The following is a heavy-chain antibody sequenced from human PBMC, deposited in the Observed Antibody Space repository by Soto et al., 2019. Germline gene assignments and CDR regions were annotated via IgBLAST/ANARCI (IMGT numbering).Heavy chain of an antibody. D-gene: IGHD5-18*01. CDR3: ARGGRDGYRSSFDS. V-gene: IGHV3-30-3*01. CDR2: ISYDGSNK. J-gene: IGHJ4*02. Sequence: QVQLVESGGGVVQPGRSLRLSCAASGFTFSSYAMHWVRQAPGKGLEWVSVISYDGSNKYYADSVKGRFTISRDNSKNTLYLQMNSLRAEETDVSYCARGGRDGYRSSFDSWVRGGRVTVSS. CDR1: GFTFSSYA.